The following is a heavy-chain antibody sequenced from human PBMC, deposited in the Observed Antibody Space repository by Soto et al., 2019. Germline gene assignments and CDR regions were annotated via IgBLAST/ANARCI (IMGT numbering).Heavy chain of an antibody. J-gene: IGHJ4*02. CDR1: GFTFSSYE. Sequence: EVQVVESGGGLVQPGGSLRLSCAASGFTFSSYEMNWVRQAPGKGLEWVSYISSSGSTIYYADSVKGRFTISRDNAKNSLYLQMNSLRAEDTAVYYCARGVRDYDSSGYYWSLDYWGQGTLVTVSS. D-gene: IGHD3-22*01. CDR3: ARGVRDYDSSGYYWSLDY. CDR2: ISSSGSTI. V-gene: IGHV3-48*03.